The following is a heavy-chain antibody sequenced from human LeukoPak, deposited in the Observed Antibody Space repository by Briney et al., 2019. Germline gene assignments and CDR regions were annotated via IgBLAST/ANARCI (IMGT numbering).Heavy chain of an antibody. CDR2: IGLSSRNT. V-gene: IGHV3-48*02. D-gene: IGHD3-16*01. Sequence: GGSLRLSCVASGSTFSDYSMNWVRQAPGKGLEWLSYIGLSSRNTFYAESVEGRFTISSDNAKNSLYLQMNSLRDEDTAVYYCARDSDYSFDYWGQGTLVTVSS. J-gene: IGHJ4*02. CDR3: ARDSDYSFDY. CDR1: GSTFSDYS.